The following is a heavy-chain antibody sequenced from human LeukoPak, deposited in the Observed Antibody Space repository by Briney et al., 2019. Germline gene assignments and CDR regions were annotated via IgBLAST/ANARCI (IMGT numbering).Heavy chain of an antibody. D-gene: IGHD6-25*01. CDR1: GYTFTSYG. J-gene: IGHJ4*02. CDR2: MSPNIGNT. CDR3: VRLYNSACYFFDY. Sequence: EASVTVSCTASGYTFTSYGISWVRQAPGQGLEWMGWMSPNIGNTAYAQKFQGRVPITRDASISTAYIELSSLRYEDTAIYYCVRLYNSACYFFDYWGQGTLITVSS. V-gene: IGHV1-8*03.